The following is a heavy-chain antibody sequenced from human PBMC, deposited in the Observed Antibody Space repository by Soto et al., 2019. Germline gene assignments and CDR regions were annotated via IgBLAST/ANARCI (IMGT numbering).Heavy chain of an antibody. CDR1: GGTFSSYT. CDR3: ARDSRPYSSGPYYYGMDV. D-gene: IGHD6-19*01. CDR2: IIPIFGTA. J-gene: IGHJ6*02. Sequence: SVKVDCKASGGTFSSYTINCVRQAPEQGLEWMGGIIPIFGTANYAQKFQGRVTITADESTSTAYMELSSLRSEDTAVYYCARDSRPYSSGPYYYGMDVWGQGTTVTVSS. V-gene: IGHV1-69*13.